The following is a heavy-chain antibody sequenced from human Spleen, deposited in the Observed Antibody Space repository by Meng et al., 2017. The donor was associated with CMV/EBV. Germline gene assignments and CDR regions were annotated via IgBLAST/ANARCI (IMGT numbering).Heavy chain of an antibody. CDR1: GASISSSSYY. D-gene: IGHD2-2*01. CDR3: ARSGIIGLYYQNWCDP. J-gene: IGHJ5*02. CDR2: IYYSAST. Sequence: SETLSLTCTVSGASISSSSYYWGWIRQPPGKGLEWIGSIYYSASTYYNPSLKSRVIISVDPSKNQFSLKLSSVTAADTAMYYCARSGIIGLYYQNWCDPWGQGTLVTVSS. V-gene: IGHV4-39*07.